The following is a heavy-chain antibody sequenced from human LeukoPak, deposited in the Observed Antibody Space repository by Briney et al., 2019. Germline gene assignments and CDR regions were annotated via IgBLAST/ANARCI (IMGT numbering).Heavy chain of an antibody. Sequence: QPGGSLRLSCAASGFTLSSYGMHWVRQAPGKGLEWVAVIPYDGSNKYYADSVKGRFAISRDNSKNTLYLQMNSLRAEDTAVYYCAKSPFWGQGTLVTVSS. CDR2: IPYDGSNK. CDR1: GFTLSSYG. V-gene: IGHV3-30*18. CDR3: AKSPF. J-gene: IGHJ4*02.